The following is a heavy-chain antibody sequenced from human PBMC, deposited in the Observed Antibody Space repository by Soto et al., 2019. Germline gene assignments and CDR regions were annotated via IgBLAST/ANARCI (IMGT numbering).Heavy chain of an antibody. CDR2: ISAYNGNT. CDR1: GYTFTSYG. D-gene: IGHD3-22*01. CDR3: ARVGYYYDSSGYYYRYYYDMDV. Sequence: GASVKVSCKASGYTFTSYGISWVRQAPGQGLEWMGWISAYNGNTNYAQKLQGRVTMTTDTSTSTAYMELRSLRSDDTAVYYCARVGYYYDSSGYYYRYYYDMDVWGQGTTVTVSS. V-gene: IGHV1-18*01. J-gene: IGHJ6*02.